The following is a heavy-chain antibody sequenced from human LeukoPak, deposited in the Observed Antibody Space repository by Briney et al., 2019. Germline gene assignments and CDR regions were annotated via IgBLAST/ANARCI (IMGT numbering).Heavy chain of an antibody. CDR2: IHSDGSTT. CDR1: GFTFRCYW. Sequence: GGSLRLSCAASGFTFRCYWMHWVRQAPGKGLVWVSRIHSDGSTTNYADSVKGRFTISRDNAKNTLYLQMNSLRAEDTAVYHCTRDAWMASTPLDYWGQGTLVTVSS. D-gene: IGHD5-24*01. CDR3: TRDAWMASTPLDY. J-gene: IGHJ4*02. V-gene: IGHV3-74*01.